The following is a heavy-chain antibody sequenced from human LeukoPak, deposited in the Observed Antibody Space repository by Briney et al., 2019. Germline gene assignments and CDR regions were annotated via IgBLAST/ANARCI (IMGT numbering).Heavy chain of an antibody. J-gene: IGHJ6*02. D-gene: IGHD2-15*01. CDR2: INTNTGNP. CDR1: GYTFTSYA. CDR3: AGDFIVVVVAEDYYGMDV. Sequence: ASVKVSCKASGYTFTSYAMNWVRQAPGQGLEWMGWINTNTGNPTYAQGFTGRFVFSLDTSVSTAYLQISSLKAEDTAVYYCAGDFIVVVVAEDYYGMDVWGQGTTVTVSS. V-gene: IGHV7-4-1*02.